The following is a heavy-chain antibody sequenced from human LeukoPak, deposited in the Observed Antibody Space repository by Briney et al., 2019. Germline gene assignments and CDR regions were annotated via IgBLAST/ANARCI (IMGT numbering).Heavy chain of an antibody. CDR1: GFTFSSYG. V-gene: IGHV3-23*01. CDR2: FGGGGGST. D-gene: IGHD3-22*01. CDR3: ASSGYYDSSGYQIFDY. J-gene: IGHJ4*02. Sequence: GGSLRLSCAASGFTFSSYGMSWVRQAPGKGLEWVSSFGGGGGSTYYADSVKGRFTISRDNSKNTLYLQMNSLRAEDTAVYYCASSGYYDSSGYQIFDYWGQGTLVTVSS.